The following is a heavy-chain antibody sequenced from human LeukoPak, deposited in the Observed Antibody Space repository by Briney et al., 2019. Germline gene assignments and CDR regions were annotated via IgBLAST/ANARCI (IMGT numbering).Heavy chain of an antibody. Sequence: IWYIYFRGSTYYNPSLKSRVTISVDTSKNQFSLKLSSVTAADTAVYYCARTSSYDSSATGGWGQGTLVTVSS. CDR3: ARTSSYDSSATGG. CDR2: IYFRGST. D-gene: IGHD3-22*01. J-gene: IGHJ4*02. V-gene: IGHV4-30-4*01.